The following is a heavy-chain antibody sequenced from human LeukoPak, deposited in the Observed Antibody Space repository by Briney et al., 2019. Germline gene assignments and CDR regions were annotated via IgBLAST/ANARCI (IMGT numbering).Heavy chain of an antibody. V-gene: IGHV5-10-1*01. CDR1: GSSFTNYW. CDR3: ARRTCSGGSCLDAFDI. J-gene: IGHJ3*02. CDR2: IDPSDSYT. D-gene: IGHD2-15*01. Sequence: GAFLKISCQGSGSSFTNYWISWVRQMPGKGLEWMGRIDPSDSYTNSRPSFQGHVTISADKSISTAYLQWSSLKASDTAMYYCARRTCSGGSCLDAFDIWGQGTRVTVSA.